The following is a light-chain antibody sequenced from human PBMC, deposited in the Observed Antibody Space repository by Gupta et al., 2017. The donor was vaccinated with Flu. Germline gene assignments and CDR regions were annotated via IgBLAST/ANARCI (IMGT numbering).Light chain of an antibody. J-gene: IGLJ2*01. CDR2: QDT. V-gene: IGLV3-1*01. Sequence: LTQPSPVSVSPGPTASITCSGDRLGDDYASWYQQKPGQSPVLVIYQDTKRPSGIPERFSGFISGNTATLTISGTQAMDEADYYCQAWDSSTVVFGGGTKVTVL. CDR1: RLGDDY. CDR3: QAWDSSTVV.